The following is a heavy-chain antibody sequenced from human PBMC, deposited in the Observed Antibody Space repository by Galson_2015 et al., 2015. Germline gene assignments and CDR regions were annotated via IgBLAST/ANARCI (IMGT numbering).Heavy chain of an antibody. Sequence: SLRLSCAASGFTFSSYWMSWVRQAPGKGLEWVANIKQDGSEKYYVDSVKGRFTISRDNAKNSLYLQMNSLRAEDTAVYYCARDRRDCSSTSCWAGVDTAMVSGMDVWGQGTTVTVSS. J-gene: IGHJ6*02. CDR3: ARDRRDCSSTSCWAGVDTAMVSGMDV. CDR2: IKQDGSEK. V-gene: IGHV3-7*03. CDR1: GFTFSSYW. D-gene: IGHD2-2*01.